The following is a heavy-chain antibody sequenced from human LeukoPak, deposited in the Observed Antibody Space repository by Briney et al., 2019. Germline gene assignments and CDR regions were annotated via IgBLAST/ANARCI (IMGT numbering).Heavy chain of an antibody. J-gene: IGHJ4*02. CDR1: GFTFSDHY. Sequence: GGSLRLSCAASGFTFSDHYVDWVRQAPGKGLEWVGRTRKKANTYTTEYAASVRGRFTISRDDSKNSLYLQMNSLKAEDTAVYYCARVGGDTGRSFDCWGQGTLVTVSS. CDR3: ARVGGDTGRSFDC. D-gene: IGHD5-18*01. V-gene: IGHV3-72*01. CDR2: TRKKANTYTT.